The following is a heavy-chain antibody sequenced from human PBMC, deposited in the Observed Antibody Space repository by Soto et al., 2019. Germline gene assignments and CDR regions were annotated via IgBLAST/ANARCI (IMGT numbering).Heavy chain of an antibody. CDR2: VYSTGTI. CDR3: ARDDFGRNNRALDP. V-gene: IGHV4-4*07. J-gene: IGHJ5*02. D-gene: IGHD4-17*01. Sequence: SETLSLTCTVSGDFISYYSWALIRQSAGKGLEWIGRVYSTGTIFYNPSLKSRATMSVDTSKNQFSLKLTSVNAADTAVYYCARDDFGRNNRALDPWDQGPLVTVYS. CDR1: GDFISYYS.